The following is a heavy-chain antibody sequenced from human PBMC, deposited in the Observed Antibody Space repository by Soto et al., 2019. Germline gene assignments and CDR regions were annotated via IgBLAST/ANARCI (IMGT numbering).Heavy chain of an antibody. D-gene: IGHD5-18*01. CDR1: GGSISGSSW. V-gene: IGHV4-4*02. CDR2: IYHNGNT. J-gene: IGHJ5*02. Sequence: PSETLSLTCAVSGGSISGSSWWSWIRQSPGKGLEWIGEIYHNGNTNYNPSLKSRVTISVDTSKNQFSLKLSSVTAADTAVYYCARDNGYSYGYTLDPWGPGTLVTVSS. CDR3: ARDNGYSYGYTLDP.